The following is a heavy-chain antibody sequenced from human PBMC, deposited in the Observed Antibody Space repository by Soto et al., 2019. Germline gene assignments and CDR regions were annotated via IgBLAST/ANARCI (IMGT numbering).Heavy chain of an antibody. J-gene: IGHJ5*02. Sequence: SETLSLTCTVSGGSISRSTYYWGWIRQPPGKGLEWIGSIYYSGSTYYRPPLKSRVTISVDTSKNQFSLKLSSVTAADTAVYYCARQVPAAIRLGWFDPWGQGTLVTVSS. CDR2: IYYSGST. V-gene: IGHV4-39*01. CDR1: GGSISRSTYY. D-gene: IGHD2-2*02. CDR3: ARQVPAAIRLGWFDP.